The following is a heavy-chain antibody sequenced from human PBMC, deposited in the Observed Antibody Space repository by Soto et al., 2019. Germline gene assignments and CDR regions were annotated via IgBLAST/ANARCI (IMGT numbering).Heavy chain of an antibody. CDR2: IINKANSYST. Sequence: EVQLVESGGGLVQPGGSLRLSCAASGFTFSDHYMDWVRQAPGKGLEWVGRIINKANSYSTLYAASLKGGFTIARDDSRTSLSLQMNSLKTEDTAVYYCVRGRIYADESGRPFDIWGQGTVVTVSS. V-gene: IGHV3-72*01. CDR3: VRGRIYADESGRPFDI. D-gene: IGHD2-8*01. CDR1: GFTFSDHY. J-gene: IGHJ3*02.